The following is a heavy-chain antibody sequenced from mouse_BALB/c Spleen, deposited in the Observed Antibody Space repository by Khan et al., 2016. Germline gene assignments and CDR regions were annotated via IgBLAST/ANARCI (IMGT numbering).Heavy chain of an antibody. V-gene: IGHV5-17*02. Sequence: EVELVESGGGLVQPGGSRKLSCAASGFTFSVFGIHWVRQAPEKGLEWVAYISGGSSTIYYADTVKGRFTISRDNPKKTLFLQMTSLRSEDTAVYYCARLTPYAMDYWGQGTSVTVSS. CDR3: ARLTPYAMDY. CDR1: GFTFSVFG. CDR2: ISGGSSTI. J-gene: IGHJ4*01. D-gene: IGHD4-1*01.